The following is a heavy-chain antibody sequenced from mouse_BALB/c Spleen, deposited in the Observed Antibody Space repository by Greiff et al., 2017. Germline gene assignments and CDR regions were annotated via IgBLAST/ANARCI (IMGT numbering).Heavy chain of an antibody. CDR1: GYTFTDYN. Sequence: DVQLQESGPELVKPGASVKISCKASGYTFTDYNMHWVKQSHGKSLEWIGYIYPYNGGTGYNQKFKSKATLTVDNSSSTAYMELRSLTSEDSAVYYCATYGTRFAYWGQGTLVTVSA. D-gene: IGHD2-10*02. CDR2: IYPYNGGT. J-gene: IGHJ3*01. CDR3: ATYGTRFAY. V-gene: IGHV1S29*02.